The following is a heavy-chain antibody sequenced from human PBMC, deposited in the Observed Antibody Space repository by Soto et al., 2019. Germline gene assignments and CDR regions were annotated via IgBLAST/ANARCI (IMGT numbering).Heavy chain of an antibody. CDR3: AKESGQWFGEFYFDY. J-gene: IGHJ4*02. CDR1: GFTFSSYG. CDR2: ISYDGSNK. D-gene: IGHD3-10*01. Sequence: PGGSLRLSCAASGFTFSSYGMHWVRQAPGKGLEWVAVISYDGSNKYYADSVKGRFTISRDNSKNTPYLQMNSLRAEDTAVYYCAKESGQWFGEFYFDYWGQGTLVTVSS. V-gene: IGHV3-30*18.